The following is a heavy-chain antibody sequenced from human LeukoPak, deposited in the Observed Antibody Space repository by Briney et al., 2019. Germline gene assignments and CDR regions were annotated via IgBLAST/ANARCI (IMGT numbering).Heavy chain of an antibody. Sequence: SETLSLTCTVSGGSISSGGYYWSWIRQHPGKGLEWIGYIYYSGSTYYNPSLKSRVTISVDTSKNQFSLKLSSVIAADTAVYYCARADSSGYSLFDYWGQGTLVTVSS. J-gene: IGHJ4*02. V-gene: IGHV4-31*03. CDR2: IYYSGST. D-gene: IGHD3-22*01. CDR3: ARADSSGYSLFDY. CDR1: GGSISSGGYY.